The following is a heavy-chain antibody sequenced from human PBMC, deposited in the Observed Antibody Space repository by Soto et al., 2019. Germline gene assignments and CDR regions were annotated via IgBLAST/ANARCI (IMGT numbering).Heavy chain of an antibody. Sequence: SVKVSCKASGGTLSSSGISWVRQAPGQGLEWVGGIIPISGTAKYAQKFQGRVTITADESANTAYMEVSSLRSEDTAVYYCARGYCSSTSCYSHTSPYYYGMDVWG. CDR2: IIPISGTA. CDR3: ARGYCSSTSCYSHTSPYYYGMDV. D-gene: IGHD2-2*01. J-gene: IGHJ6*02. CDR1: GGTLSSSG. V-gene: IGHV1-69*13.